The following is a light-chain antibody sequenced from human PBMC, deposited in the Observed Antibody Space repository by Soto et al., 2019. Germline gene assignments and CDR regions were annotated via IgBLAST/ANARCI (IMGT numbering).Light chain of an antibody. V-gene: IGLV2-14*03. J-gene: IGLJ3*02. CDR1: SSDVGGYNY. Sequence: QSALTQPASVSGSPGQSINISCTGTSSDVGGYNYVSWYQQHPGKAPKVMIYDVSKRPSGISNRFSGSKSGNTASLTISGLQVEDEADYYCSSYTSGSTRVVFGGGTKLTVL. CDR3: SSYTSGSTRVV. CDR2: DVS.